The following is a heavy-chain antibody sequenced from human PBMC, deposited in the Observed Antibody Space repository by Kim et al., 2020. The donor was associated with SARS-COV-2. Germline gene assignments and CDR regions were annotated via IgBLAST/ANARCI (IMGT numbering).Heavy chain of an antibody. D-gene: IGHD3-3*01. Sequence: ASVKVSCKASGYTFTSYGISWVRQAPGQGLEWMGWISAYNGNTNYAQKLQGRVTMTTDTSTSTAYMELRSLRSDDTAVYYCARGIHDFWSGYSGGFDYWGQGTLVTVSS. J-gene: IGHJ4*02. CDR1: GYTFTSYG. V-gene: IGHV1-18*01. CDR2: ISAYNGNT. CDR3: ARGIHDFWSGYSGGFDY.